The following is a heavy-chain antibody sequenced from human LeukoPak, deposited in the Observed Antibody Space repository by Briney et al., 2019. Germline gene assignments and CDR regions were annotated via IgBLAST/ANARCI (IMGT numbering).Heavy chain of an antibody. CDR1: GFTFSSYW. V-gene: IGHV3-7*01. CDR2: IKQDGSEK. D-gene: IGHD4-11*01. CDR3: AKDAQVYSTYDWRWFDP. J-gene: IGHJ5*02. Sequence: GGSLRLSCTASGFTFSSYWMNWVRQAPGKGLEWVANIKQDGSEKYYVDSVKGRFTISRDNAKNSLYLQMNSLRAEDTAVYYCAKDAQVYSTYDWRWFDPWGQGTLVTVSS.